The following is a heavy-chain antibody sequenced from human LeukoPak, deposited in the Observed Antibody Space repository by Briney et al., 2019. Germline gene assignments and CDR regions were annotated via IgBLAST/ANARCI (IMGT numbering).Heavy chain of an antibody. V-gene: IGHV3-7*01. CDR1: GFTFSRLW. Sequence: GGSLRLSCAASGFTFSRLWMSWVRQAPGKGLEWVANIKQDGSEKYYVDSVEGRFTISRDNAKNSLYLQMNSLRDEDTAVYYCASSQWASVAHNYWGQGTLVTVSS. D-gene: IGHD6-19*01. J-gene: IGHJ4*02. CDR3: ASSQWASVAHNY. CDR2: IKQDGSEK.